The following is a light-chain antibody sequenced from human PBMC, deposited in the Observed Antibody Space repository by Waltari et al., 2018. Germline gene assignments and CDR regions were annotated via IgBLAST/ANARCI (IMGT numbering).Light chain of an antibody. CDR1: QSVGRN. CDR2: DAS. V-gene: IGKV3-20*01. CDR3: QHYVRFPVT. J-gene: IGKJ1*01. Sequence: VLTQSPGTLSFTPGERATFSCRASQSVGRNLAWYQQKPGQAPRLLIYDASIRATGVPDRFSGSGSGTDFTLTISRLEPEDVAVYNCQHYVRFPVTFGQGTKVE.